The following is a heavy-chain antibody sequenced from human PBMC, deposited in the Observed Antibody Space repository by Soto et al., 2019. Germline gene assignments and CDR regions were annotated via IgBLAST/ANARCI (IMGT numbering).Heavy chain of an antibody. CDR3: ARVSGDGGQDAFDY. V-gene: IGHV4-31*01. J-gene: IGHJ4*02. D-gene: IGHD2-21*01. Sequence: QVPLQESGPGLLKPSQTLSLTCTVSGGSISSGGYYWSWIRQHPGQGLEWIGYIYYSGSTYYNPSLKSLVTISVDTSKNQFSLKLSSVTAADTAVYYCARVSGDGGQDAFDYWGQGTLVTVSS. CDR2: IYYSGST. CDR1: GGSISSGGYY.